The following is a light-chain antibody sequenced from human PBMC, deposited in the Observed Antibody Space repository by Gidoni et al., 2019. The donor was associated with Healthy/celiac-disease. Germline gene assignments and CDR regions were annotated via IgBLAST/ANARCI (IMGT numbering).Light chain of an antibody. CDR3: QTWGTGIQV. V-gene: IGLV4-69*01. Sequence: QLVLTQSPSASASLGASVKLTCTLSSGHSSYAIAWHQQQPEKGPRYLMKLNSDGSHSKGDGIPDRFSGSSSGAERYLTISSLQAEDEADYDCQTWGTGIQVFGGGTKRTVL. CDR1: SGHSSYA. J-gene: IGLJ3*02. CDR2: LNSDGSH.